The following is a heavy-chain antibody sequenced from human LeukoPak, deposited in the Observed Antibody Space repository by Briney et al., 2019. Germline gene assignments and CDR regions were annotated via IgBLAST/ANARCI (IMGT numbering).Heavy chain of an antibody. CDR3: ARDMIGYCSSTSCLYYFDY. Sequence: SETLSLTCAVYGGSFSGYYWSWIRQPAGKGLEWIGRIYTSGSTNYNPSLKSRVTMSVDTSKNQFSLKLSSVTAADTAVYYCARDMIGYCSSTSCLYYFDYWGQGTLVTVSS. D-gene: IGHD2-2*01. V-gene: IGHV4-4*07. CDR1: GGSFSGYY. J-gene: IGHJ4*02. CDR2: IYTSGST.